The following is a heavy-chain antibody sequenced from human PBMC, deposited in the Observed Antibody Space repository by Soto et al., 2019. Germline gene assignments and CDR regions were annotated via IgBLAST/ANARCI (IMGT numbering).Heavy chain of an antibody. V-gene: IGHV3-30*04. CDR1: GFTFSSYA. CDR3: AKGRGYSGYFNGETDS. D-gene: IGHD5-12*01. CDR2: ISYDGRNE. Sequence: LSLSCAASGFTFSSYAIQLVRQAPGKGLEWVAIISYDGRNEDYADSVKGRFTISRDNSMSTLYLQMNSLRPEDTAVYYCAKGRGYSGYFNGETDSWGQGIMVTVYS. J-gene: IGHJ4*02.